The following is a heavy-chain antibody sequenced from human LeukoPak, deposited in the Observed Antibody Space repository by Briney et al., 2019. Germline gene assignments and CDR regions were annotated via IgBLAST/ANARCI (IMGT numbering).Heavy chain of an antibody. Sequence: GGSLKLSCAAAGLTFSSYAISWVRQAPGKGLEGVSNISDSGGSTYYADSVKGRFTISRDNSKTTLYLQMNSLRAEDTAVYYCAKDRGIVGAEYFDYWGQGTLVTVSS. CDR1: GLTFSSYA. CDR3: AKDRGIVGAEYFDY. V-gene: IGHV3-23*01. D-gene: IGHD1-26*01. J-gene: IGHJ4*02. CDR2: ISDSGGST.